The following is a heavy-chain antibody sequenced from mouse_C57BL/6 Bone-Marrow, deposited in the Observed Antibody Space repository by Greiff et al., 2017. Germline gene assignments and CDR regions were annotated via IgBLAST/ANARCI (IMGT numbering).Heavy chain of an antibody. D-gene: IGHD2-3*01. CDR1: GFNIKDSY. CDR2: IDPEDGDT. J-gene: IGHJ4*01. V-gene: IGHV14-1*01. CDR3: RWLLYAMDY. Sequence: EVQLQQSGAELVRPGASVKLSCTASGFNIKDSYMHWVKQRPEQGLEGIGRIDPEDGDTEYAPKFQGKATLTSATSSNTASLQLSSLTSEDTAVFYCRWLLYAMDYWGQGTSVTVSS.